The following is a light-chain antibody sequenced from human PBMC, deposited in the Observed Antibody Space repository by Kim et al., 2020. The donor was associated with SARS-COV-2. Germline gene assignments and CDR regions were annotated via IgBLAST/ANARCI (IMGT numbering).Light chain of an antibody. Sequence: APGQTATITGGGNDIEAKSVHWYQQRPGQAPVVVVHDDRDRPSGIPERFSGSNSGNTATLTITWVEDGDEADYYCQVWDSASDHVIFGGGTQLTVL. J-gene: IGLJ2*01. CDR1: DIEAKS. CDR3: QVWDSASDHVI. CDR2: DDR. V-gene: IGLV3-21*02.